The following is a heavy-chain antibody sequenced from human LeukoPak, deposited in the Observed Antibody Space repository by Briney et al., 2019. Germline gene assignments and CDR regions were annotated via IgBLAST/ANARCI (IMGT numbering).Heavy chain of an antibody. CDR2: IYYSGST. V-gene: IGHV4-59*08. D-gene: IGHD4-11*01. CDR3: ARTYSNYGGSYYYYYMDV. J-gene: IGHJ6*03. Sequence: SETLSLTCTVSGGSISSYYWSWSRQPPGKGLEWIGYIYYSGSTNYNPSLKSRVTISVDTSKNQFSLKLSSVTAADTAVYYCARTYSNYGGSYYYYYMDVWGKGTTVTVSS. CDR1: GGSISSYY.